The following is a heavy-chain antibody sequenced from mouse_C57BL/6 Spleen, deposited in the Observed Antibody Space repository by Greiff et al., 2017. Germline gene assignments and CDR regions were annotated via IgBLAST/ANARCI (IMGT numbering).Heavy chain of an antibody. Sequence: QVQLQQSGPELVKPGASVKLSCKASGYTFTSYDITWVKQRPGKGLEWIGWICPRDGSTKYNEKFKGQATLTVDKSSSTAYRERPSLTSEDSAGYFCVYYGYDGAAMDYWGQGTSVTFSS. J-gene: IGHJ4*01. CDR1: GYTFTSYD. CDR2: ICPRDGST. D-gene: IGHD2-2*01. V-gene: IGHV1-85*01. CDR3: VYYGYDGAAMDY.